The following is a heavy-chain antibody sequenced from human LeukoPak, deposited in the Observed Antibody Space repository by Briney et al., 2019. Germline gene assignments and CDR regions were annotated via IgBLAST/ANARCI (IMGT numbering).Heavy chain of an antibody. D-gene: IGHD2-15*01. Sequence: ASVKVSCKASGYTFTGYYMHWVRQAPGQGLEWMGWINPNSGGTNYAQKFQGRVTMTRDTSISTAYMELSRLTSDDTAVYYCAIDPPYSCSGGSCHPHYRGQRKLVNVTS. CDR3: AIDPPYSCSGGSCHPHY. CDR1: GYTFTGYY. CDR2: INPNSGGT. V-gene: IGHV1-2*02. J-gene: IGHJ4*02.